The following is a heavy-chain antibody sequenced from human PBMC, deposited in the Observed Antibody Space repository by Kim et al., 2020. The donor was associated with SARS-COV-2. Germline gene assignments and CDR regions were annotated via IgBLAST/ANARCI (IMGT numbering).Heavy chain of an antibody. CDR3: ARHYYDSSGYWPHDAFDI. J-gene: IGHJ3*02. V-gene: IGHV4-39*01. Sequence: KSRVTISVDTSKNQFSLKLSSVTAADTAVYYCARHYYDSSGYWPHDAFDIWGQGTMVTVSS. D-gene: IGHD3-22*01.